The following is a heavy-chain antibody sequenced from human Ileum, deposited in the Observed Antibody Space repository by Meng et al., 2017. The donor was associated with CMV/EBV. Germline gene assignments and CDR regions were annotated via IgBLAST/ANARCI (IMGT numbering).Heavy chain of an antibody. J-gene: IGHJ4*02. CDR2: IDTNTGNP. D-gene: IGHD1-26*01. Sequence: QVQLVQSGAEVKKPGASVMVSCNTSGYAFSSYTMHWVRQAPGQRLEWMGWIDTNTGNPTYAQAFTGRFVFSLDISVSTTYLQISSLKAEDTAVYYCARDGLSGRYFDYWGQGTLVTVSS. V-gene: IGHV7-4-1*02. CDR1: GYAFSSYT. CDR3: ARDGLSGRYFDY.